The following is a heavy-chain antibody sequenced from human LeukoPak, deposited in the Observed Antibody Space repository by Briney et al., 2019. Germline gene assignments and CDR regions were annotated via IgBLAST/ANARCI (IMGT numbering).Heavy chain of an antibody. CDR1: GFPVNKYE. CDR2: IDAGATST. J-gene: IGHJ4*02. D-gene: IGHD2-21*02. CDR3: VRGRLLRSTKYFDY. V-gene: IGHV3-48*03. Sequence: GGSLRLSCAASGFPVNKYEMHWVRQAPGRGLEWVSYIDAGATSTNYADSVWGRFTLSRDNAQNSVHLQMNSLRDEDTAVYYCVRGRLLRSTKYFDYWGQGALVTVSS.